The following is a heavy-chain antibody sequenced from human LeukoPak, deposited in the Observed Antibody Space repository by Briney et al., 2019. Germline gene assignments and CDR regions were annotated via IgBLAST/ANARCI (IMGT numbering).Heavy chain of an antibody. CDR3: AKDTGSYYYYYYMDV. J-gene: IGHJ6*03. D-gene: IGHD2-15*01. CDR2: ISWNSGTI. CDR1: GSTFDDYA. V-gene: IGHV3-9*03. Sequence: PGRSLRLSCAASGSTFDDYAMHWVRQAPGKGLEWVSGISWNSGTIGYADSVKGRFTISRDNAKNSLYLQMNSLRAEDMALYYCAKDTGSYYYYYYMDVWGKGTTVTVSS.